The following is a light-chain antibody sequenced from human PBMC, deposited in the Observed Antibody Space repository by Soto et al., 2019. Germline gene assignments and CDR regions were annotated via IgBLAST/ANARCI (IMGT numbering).Light chain of an antibody. CDR1: QSVSSY. Sequence: EIVLTQSPATLYLSPGERATLSCRASQSVSSYLAWYQQKPGQAPRLLIYDAYSRTTGIPASFSGSGSGTDFTLTITSLDPEDFAVYYCQHRSNWPSTCGGGTKVEI. CDR3: QHRSNWPST. J-gene: IGKJ4*01. V-gene: IGKV3-11*01. CDR2: DAY.